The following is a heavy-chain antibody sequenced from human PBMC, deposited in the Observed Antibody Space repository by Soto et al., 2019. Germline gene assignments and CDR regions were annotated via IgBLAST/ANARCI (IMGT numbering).Heavy chain of an antibody. Sequence: QVQLVESGGGVVQPGRSLRLSCAASGFTFSSYGMHWVRQAPGKGLEWVAVISYDGSNKYYADSVKGRFTISRDNSKNTLDLQMNSLRAEDTAVYYCAKARSGWYQDYWGQGTLVTVSS. CDR3: AKARSGWYQDY. V-gene: IGHV3-30*18. CDR2: ISYDGSNK. D-gene: IGHD6-19*01. CDR1: GFTFSSYG. J-gene: IGHJ4*02.